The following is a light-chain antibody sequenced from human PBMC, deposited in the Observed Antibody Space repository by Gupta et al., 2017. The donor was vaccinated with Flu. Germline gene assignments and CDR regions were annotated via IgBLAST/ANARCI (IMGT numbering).Light chain of an antibody. CDR3: QHQGT. J-gene: IGKJ2*01. Sequence: EIVLTQSPGTLSLSPGERATLSCRASQSISSSYLAWYHQKPGQAPRLLIYGASSRATGVTDRFSGSGSETDFTLTISRLEPEDFAGYYGQHQGTFGQGTKVEIK. CDR2: GAS. CDR1: QSISSSY. V-gene: IGKV3-20*01.